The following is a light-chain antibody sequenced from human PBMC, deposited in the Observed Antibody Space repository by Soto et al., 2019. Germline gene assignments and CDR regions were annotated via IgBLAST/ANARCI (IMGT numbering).Light chain of an antibody. CDR2: GAS. CDR1: QGIGNT. J-gene: IGKJ5*01. V-gene: IGKV3-20*01. CDR3: QHYGSSLIT. Sequence: EIVITHSPATLSVSPWEVATLSCRASQGIGNTLAWYQQKPGQTPRLLIFGASIRATGVPARFSGSGSGTDFTLTISRLEPEDFAVYFCQHYGSSLITFGQGTRLEIK.